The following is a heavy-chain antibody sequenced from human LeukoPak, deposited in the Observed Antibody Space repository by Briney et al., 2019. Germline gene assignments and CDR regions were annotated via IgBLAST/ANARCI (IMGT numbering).Heavy chain of an antibody. CDR2: ITGSGGST. CDR3: ARDQLGAVLYFDY. Sequence: HPGGSLRFSCAASGSTFSSYGMSWSRQAPGKGLEWVSAITGSGGSTYYADSVKGRFTISRDNSKNTLYLQINSLRVEDTAVYYCARDQLGAVLYFDYWGQGTLVTVSS. D-gene: IGHD1-1*01. CDR1: GSTFSSYG. J-gene: IGHJ4*02. V-gene: IGHV3-23*01.